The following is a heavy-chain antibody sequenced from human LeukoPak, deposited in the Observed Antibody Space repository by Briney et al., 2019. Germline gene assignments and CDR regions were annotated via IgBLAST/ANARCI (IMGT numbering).Heavy chain of an antibody. CDR3: ARGCGSTSCYAADY. Sequence: PSETRSLTCTVSGGSISSYYWSWLRQPPGKGLEWIGYIHYNGRTNYNPSLKSRVTISVDTSKNQFSLKLSSVTAADTAVYYCARGCGSTSCYAADYWGQGTLVTVSS. J-gene: IGHJ4*02. V-gene: IGHV4-59*01. CDR1: GGSISSYY. CDR2: IHYNGRT. D-gene: IGHD2-2*01.